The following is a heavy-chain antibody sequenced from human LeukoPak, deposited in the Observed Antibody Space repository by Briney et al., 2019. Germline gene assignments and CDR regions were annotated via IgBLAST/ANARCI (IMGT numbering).Heavy chain of an antibody. Sequence: GGSLRLSCAASGFTFNSYAMSWVRQAPGKGLEWVSTISGSGDYTYYADSVKGRFTISRDNAKKSLYLQMTSLTAEDTAVYYCARDRGAYCGGDCYLGFDYWGRGTLLTVSS. CDR1: GFTFNSYA. V-gene: IGHV3-23*01. CDR2: ISGSGDYT. CDR3: ARDRGAYCGGDCYLGFDY. J-gene: IGHJ4*01. D-gene: IGHD2-21*02.